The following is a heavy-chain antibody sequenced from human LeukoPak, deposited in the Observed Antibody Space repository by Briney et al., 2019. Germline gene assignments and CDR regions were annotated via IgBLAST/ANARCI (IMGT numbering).Heavy chain of an antibody. V-gene: IGHV3-7*01. Sequence: GGSLTLSCAASGFTFSYHWMTCVRQAPGKGLEWVANIKNDGTVKNYVDSVKGRFTISRDNAKNSLYLQMNSLRAEDTAVYYCAKDSYSKGDYWGQGVLVTVSS. D-gene: IGHD6-13*01. J-gene: IGHJ4*02. CDR1: GFTFSYHW. CDR2: IKNDGTVK. CDR3: AKDSYSKGDY.